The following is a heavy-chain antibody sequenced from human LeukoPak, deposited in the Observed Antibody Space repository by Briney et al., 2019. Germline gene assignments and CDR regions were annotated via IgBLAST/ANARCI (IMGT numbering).Heavy chain of an antibody. CDR1: GYTFTTYY. V-gene: IGHV1-46*01. CDR3: ARDGSGWYLLTDY. D-gene: IGHD6-19*01. J-gene: IGHJ4*02. Sequence: ASVKVSCKASGYTFTTYYMHWVRQAPGQGLEWMGFISPSGDSTNYAPKFKGRVTMARDTSTSTVYMELSSLRSEDTAVYYCARDGSGWYLLTDYWGQGTLVTVSS. CDR2: ISPSGDST.